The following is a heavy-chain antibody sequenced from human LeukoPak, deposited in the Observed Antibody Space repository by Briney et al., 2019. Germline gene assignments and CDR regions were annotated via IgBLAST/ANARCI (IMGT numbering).Heavy chain of an antibody. Sequence: PSETLSLTCAVYGGSFSGYYWSWIRQPPGKGLEWIGEINHSGSTNYNPSLKSRVTISVDTSKNQFSLKLSSVTAADTAVYYCACTVYYGSVVYWGQGTLVTVSS. CDR2: INHSGST. CDR1: GGSFSGYY. D-gene: IGHD3-10*01. CDR3: ACTVYYGSVVY. J-gene: IGHJ4*02. V-gene: IGHV4-34*01.